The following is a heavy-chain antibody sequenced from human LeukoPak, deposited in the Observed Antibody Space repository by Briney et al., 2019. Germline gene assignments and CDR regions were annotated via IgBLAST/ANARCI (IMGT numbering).Heavy chain of an antibody. Sequence: GASVKVSCKASGGTFSSYSISWVRQAPGQGLEWMGGIIPIFDTADYAQKFQGRVTITADESTSTAYMELSSLRSEDTAVYYCARATGTILNYYYYYGMDVWGQGTTVTVSS. CDR1: GGTFSSYS. J-gene: IGHJ6*02. CDR2: IIPIFDTA. CDR3: ARATGTILNYYYYYGMDV. D-gene: IGHD1-7*01. V-gene: IGHV1-69*13.